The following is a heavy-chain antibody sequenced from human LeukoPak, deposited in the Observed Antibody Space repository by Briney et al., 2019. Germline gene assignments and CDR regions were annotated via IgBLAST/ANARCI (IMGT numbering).Heavy chain of an antibody. CDR3: ASWKPYSSSWYYFDY. D-gene: IGHD6-13*01. Sequence: SETLSLTCTVSGDSISSSTYYWSWIRQPPGKGLEWIGYIYYSGSTNYNPSLKSRVTISVDTSKNQFSLKLSSVTAADTAVYYCASWKPYSSSWYYFDYWGQGTLVTVSS. CDR2: IYYSGST. J-gene: IGHJ4*02. CDR1: GDSISSSTYY. V-gene: IGHV4-61*05.